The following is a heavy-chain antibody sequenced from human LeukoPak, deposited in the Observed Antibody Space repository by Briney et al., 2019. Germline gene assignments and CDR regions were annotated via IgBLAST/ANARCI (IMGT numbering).Heavy chain of an antibody. D-gene: IGHD2-21*02. Sequence: ASVKVSCKASGGTFSSYAISWVRQAPGQGLEWMGGIIPIFGTANYAQKFQGRVTITADESTSTAYMGLSSLRSEDTAVYYCARHYCGGDCYSYYYYGMDVWGQGTTVTVSS. CDR3: ARHYCGGDCYSYYYYGMDV. V-gene: IGHV1-69*13. J-gene: IGHJ6*02. CDR1: GGTFSSYA. CDR2: IIPIFGTA.